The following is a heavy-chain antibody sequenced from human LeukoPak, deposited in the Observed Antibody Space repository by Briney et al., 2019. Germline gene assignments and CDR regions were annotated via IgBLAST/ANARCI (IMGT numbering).Heavy chain of an antibody. J-gene: IGHJ4*02. CDR1: GFTFSSYG. CDR3: ARAYTSMDDFDY. V-gene: IGHV3-30*03. Sequence: GGSLRLSCAASGFTFSSYGMHWVRQAPGKGLEWVAVISYDGSNKYYADSVKGRFTISRDNSKNTLYLQMNSLRAEDTAVYYCARAYTSMDDFDYWGQGTLITVSS. CDR2: ISYDGSNK. D-gene: IGHD2-2*02.